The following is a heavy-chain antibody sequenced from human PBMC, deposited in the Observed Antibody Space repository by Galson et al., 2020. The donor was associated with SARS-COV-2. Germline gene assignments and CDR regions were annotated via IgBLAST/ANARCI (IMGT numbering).Heavy chain of an antibody. J-gene: IGHJ3*02. CDR3: ARGSSSHAFDI. D-gene: IGHD3-10*01. CDR1: GFTFSTYG. V-gene: IGHV3-33*01. CDR2: IWNDGSNK. Sequence: GESLKISCEASGFTFSTYGMDWVRQAPGKGLEWVAVIWNDGSNKYYADSVKGRFTISRDNSKNTLYLQMNSLRAEDTAVYYCARGSSSHAFDIWGQGTMVTVSS.